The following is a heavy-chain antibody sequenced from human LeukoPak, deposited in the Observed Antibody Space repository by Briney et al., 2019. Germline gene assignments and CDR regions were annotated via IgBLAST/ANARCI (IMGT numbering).Heavy chain of an antibody. D-gene: IGHD5-18*01. CDR1: GGSFSGYY. CDR2: INHSGST. Sequence: SETLPLTCAVYGGSFSGYYWSWIRQPPGKGLEWIGEINHSGSTNYNPSLKSRVTISVDTSKNQFSLKLSSVTAADTAVYYCARGRLGYSYGSAWGQGTLVTVSS. J-gene: IGHJ5*02. V-gene: IGHV4-34*01. CDR3: ARGRLGYSYGSA.